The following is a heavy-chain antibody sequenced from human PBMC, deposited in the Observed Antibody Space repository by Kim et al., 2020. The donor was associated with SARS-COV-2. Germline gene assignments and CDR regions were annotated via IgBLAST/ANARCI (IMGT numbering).Heavy chain of an antibody. CDR3: ARYCSGGRCFNF. J-gene: IGHJ4*02. V-gene: IGHV4-59*01. Sequence: SETLSLTCTVSGGSMNSYYWSWIRQPPGKGLEWIGYIYNSENTNYNPSLKSRVTISADTSKSQFSLRLSSVTTADTAVYYCARYCSGGRCFNFWGQGALVTVSS. CDR1: GGSMNSYY. D-gene: IGHD2-15*01. CDR2: IYNSENT.